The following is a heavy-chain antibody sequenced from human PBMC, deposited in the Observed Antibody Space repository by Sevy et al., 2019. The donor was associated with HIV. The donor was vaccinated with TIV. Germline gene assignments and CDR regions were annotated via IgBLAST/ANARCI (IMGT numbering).Heavy chain of an antibody. J-gene: IGHJ4*02. D-gene: IGHD2-2*01. CDR1: GYTFSNYW. V-gene: IGHV5-51*01. CDR3: ARYPIVVVPAAEYYFDY. Sequence: GESLKISCKGSGYTFSNYWIGWVRQMPGKGLEWMGVIYPGDSDTRYSPSFQGQVNISADKSSNSALLQWSSLKTSATAIYYFARYPIVVVPAAEYYFDYWGQGTLVTVSS. CDR2: IYPGDSDT.